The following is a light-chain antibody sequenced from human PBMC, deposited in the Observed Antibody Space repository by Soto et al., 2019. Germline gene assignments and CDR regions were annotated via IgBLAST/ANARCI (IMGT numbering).Light chain of an antibody. CDR2: EGS. CDR1: SSDVGSYNL. J-gene: IGLJ1*01. Sequence: QSALTQTASVSGSPGQSITISCTGTSSDVGSYNLVSWYQQHPGKAPKLMIYEGSTRPSGVSNRFSGSKSGYTASLTISGLQAEDEADYYCCSYAGSSTHVFGTGTKVTVL. V-gene: IGLV2-23*01. CDR3: CSYAGSSTHV.